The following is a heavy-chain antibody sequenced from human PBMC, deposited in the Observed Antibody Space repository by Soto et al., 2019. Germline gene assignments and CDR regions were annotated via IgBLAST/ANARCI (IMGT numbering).Heavy chain of an antibody. Sequence: GGSLRLSCAASGFPFSSYAMSLVRQAPGKGLEWVSLISGSGGSTYDADTVKGRFTISRDNSRDTLYLQMSSLRAEDTAVYYCAKVHGSGSYNNFTDYWGQGTMVTVSS. D-gene: IGHD3-10*01. J-gene: IGHJ4*02. CDR2: ISGSGGST. CDR3: AKVHGSGSYNNFTDY. V-gene: IGHV3-23*01. CDR1: GFPFSSYA.